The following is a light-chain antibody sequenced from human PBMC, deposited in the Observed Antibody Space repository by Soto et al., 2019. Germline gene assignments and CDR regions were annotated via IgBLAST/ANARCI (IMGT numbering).Light chain of an antibody. CDR2: DAS. Sequence: EIVLTQSPGTLSLSPGERATLSCRASQSVSSTYLAWYQHRPGQPPRLLIDDASSRATGIPDRFSGSGSGTDFTLTISRLEPEDFAVYYCQRYDDSVYTFGQGTKLEIK. CDR1: QSVSSTY. V-gene: IGKV3-20*01. CDR3: QRYDDSVYT. J-gene: IGKJ2*01.